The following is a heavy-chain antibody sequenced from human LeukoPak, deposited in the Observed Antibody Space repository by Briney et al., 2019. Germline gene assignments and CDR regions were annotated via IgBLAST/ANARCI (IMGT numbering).Heavy chain of an antibody. D-gene: IGHD5-24*01. CDR1: GFTISTYA. J-gene: IGHJ4*02. V-gene: IGHV3-23*01. CDR3: AKEFIAGDGHVDCDS. Sequence: GGSLRLSCAASGFTISTYAMTWVRHAPGKGLEWVSSITSSGATPYYADSVKGRFTISRDISKNTLYPQMNSLTAEDSAVYYCAKEFIAGDGHVDCDSWGQGTLVTVSS. CDR2: ITSSGATP.